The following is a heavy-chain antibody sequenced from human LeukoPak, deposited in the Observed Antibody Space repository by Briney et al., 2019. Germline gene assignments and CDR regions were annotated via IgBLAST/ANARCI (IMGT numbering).Heavy chain of an antibody. CDR3: TRARRRNYDSSGYYR. D-gene: IGHD3-22*01. J-gene: IGHJ5*02. CDR2: IRSKAYGGTT. CDR1: GFTFSSYA. V-gene: IGHV3-49*03. Sequence: GGSLRLSCAASGFTFSSYAMSWFRQAPGKGLEWVGFIRSKAYGGTTEYAASVKGRFTISRDDSKSIAYLQMNSLKTEDTAVYYCTRARRRNYDSSGYYRWGQGTLVTVSS.